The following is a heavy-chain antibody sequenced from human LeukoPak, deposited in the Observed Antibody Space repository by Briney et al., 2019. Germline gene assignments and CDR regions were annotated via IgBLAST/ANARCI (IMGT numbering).Heavy chain of an antibody. Sequence: SETLSLTRTVSGGSISSSSYYWGWIRQPPGKGLEWIGSIYYSGSTYYNPSLKSRVTISVDTSKNQFSLKLSSVTAADTAVYYCARGTAHYDSSGHGLDYWGQGTLVTVSS. CDR1: GGSISSSSYY. J-gene: IGHJ4*02. CDR3: ARGTAHYDSSGHGLDY. V-gene: IGHV4-39*01. CDR2: IYYSGST. D-gene: IGHD3-22*01.